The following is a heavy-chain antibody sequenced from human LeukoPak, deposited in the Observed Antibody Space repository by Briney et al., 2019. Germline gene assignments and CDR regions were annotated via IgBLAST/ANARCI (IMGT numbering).Heavy chain of an antibody. D-gene: IGHD1-26*01. J-gene: IGHJ4*02. Sequence: GESLKISCKGSGSSFTSSWIGWVRQMPGKGLEWMGIICPGDADTRYSPSFQGQATISAANPITPAYLQWSSLKASDTAMYYCAIYSDTYYFDHWGQGTLVTVSS. CDR1: GSSFTSSW. CDR2: ICPGDADT. V-gene: IGHV5-51*04. CDR3: AIYSDTYYFDH.